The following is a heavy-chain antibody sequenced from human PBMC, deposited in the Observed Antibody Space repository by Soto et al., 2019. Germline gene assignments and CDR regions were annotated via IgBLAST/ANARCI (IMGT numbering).Heavy chain of an antibody. D-gene: IGHD3-9*01. CDR3: ARGRRYLNWFDP. CDR1: GGSFSGYY. V-gene: IGHV4-34*01. CDR2: INHSGST. J-gene: IGHJ5*02. Sequence: SETLSLTCAVYGGSFSGYYWSWIRQPPGKGLEWIGEINHSGSTNYNPSLKSRVTISVDTSKNQFSLKLSSVTAADTAVYYCARGRRYLNWFDPWGQGTLVTVSS.